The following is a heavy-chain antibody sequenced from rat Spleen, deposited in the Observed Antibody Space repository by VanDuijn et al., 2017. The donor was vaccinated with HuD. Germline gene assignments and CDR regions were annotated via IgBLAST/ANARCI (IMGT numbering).Heavy chain of an antibody. Sequence: EVQLQESGPGLVKPSQSLSLTCSVTGYSITSNFWGWIRKFPGNKMEWMGYMDYSGSTSYNPSLRSRISITRDTAKNQFFLQVNSVTTEDTATYYCARDNNYKAYWGQGVMVTVSS. CDR3: ARDNNYKAY. D-gene: IGHD1-10*01. CDR1: GYSITSNF. J-gene: IGHJ2*01. V-gene: IGHV3-1*01. CDR2: MDYSGST.